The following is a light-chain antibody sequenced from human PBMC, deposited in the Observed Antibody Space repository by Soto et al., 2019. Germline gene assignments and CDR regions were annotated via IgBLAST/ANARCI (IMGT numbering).Light chain of an antibody. CDR2: DAS. J-gene: IGKJ4*01. V-gene: IGKV3-11*01. CDR3: QQRSDWPTLT. CDR1: QSINFY. Sequence: DIVLTQSPATLSLSPGDRATLSCRASQSINFYLAWYQQKPCQSPRLLIYDASKRATGIPVRFSGSGSGTDFTLTITRLEPDDFAIYYCQQRSDWPTLTFGGGTKVEIK.